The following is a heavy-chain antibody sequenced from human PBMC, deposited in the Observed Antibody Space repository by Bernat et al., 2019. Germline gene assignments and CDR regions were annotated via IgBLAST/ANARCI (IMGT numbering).Heavy chain of an antibody. CDR3: ARVPEIDTYDTNAPDF. CDR2: IWYDGSNK. J-gene: IGHJ4*02. D-gene: IGHD3-22*01. CDR1: GFNFRTYG. V-gene: IGHV3-33*01. Sequence: QAQLVESGGGMVQPGRSLRLSCAASGFNFRTYGMYWVRQAPGKGLEWVAVIWYDGSNKYYADSVRGRFTISRDNSKNTLWLEMNSLRAEDTAVYYCARVPEIDTYDTNAPDFWGQGTLVSVSS.